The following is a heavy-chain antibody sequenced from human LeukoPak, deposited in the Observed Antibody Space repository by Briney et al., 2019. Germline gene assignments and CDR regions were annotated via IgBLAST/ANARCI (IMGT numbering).Heavy chain of an antibody. D-gene: IGHD6-13*01. J-gene: IGHJ6*03. V-gene: IGHV4-59*01. Sequence: SETLSLTCTVSGGSINSYYWIWIRQPPGQGLEWIGYIYYAGSTNYNPSLKSRITISVDTSKNQFSLKLSSVTAADTAVYFCARGRVSSSSWQSVYYYYLYMDVWGKGSTVTVSS. CDR2: IYYAGST. CDR3: ARGRVSSSSWQSVYYYYLYMDV. CDR1: GGSINSYY.